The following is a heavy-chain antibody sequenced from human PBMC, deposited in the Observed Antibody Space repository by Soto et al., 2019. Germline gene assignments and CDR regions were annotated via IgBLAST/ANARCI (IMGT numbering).Heavy chain of an antibody. J-gene: IGHJ4*02. CDR3: ARLGGYYQAFDQ. Sequence: SETLSLTWTVSGGSISSGDWSWIRQPPGKGLEWVGYIYYSGSTTYSPSLKSRVTISVDTSKNQFSLKLDSVTAADTAVYYCARLGGYYQAFDQWGQGSLVTVSS. V-gene: IGHV4-59*08. D-gene: IGHD3-22*01. CDR1: GGSISSGD. CDR2: IYYSGST.